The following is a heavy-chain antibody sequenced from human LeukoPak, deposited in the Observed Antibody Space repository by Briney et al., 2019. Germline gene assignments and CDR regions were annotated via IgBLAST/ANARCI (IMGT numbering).Heavy chain of an antibody. CDR1: DYRFRDDYF. V-gene: IGHV4-38-2*02. CDR3: ARVYCSTSDCYHRRADTYYAMDV. Sequence: SETLSLTCTVSDYRFRDDYFWAWIRQPPGKGLGWIGNIFHSGNTYYSPSLNNRVTISLDMSTNQFSLKLNSVTAADTAVYYCARVYCSTSDCYHRRADTYYAMDVWGTGTTVTVSS. D-gene: IGHD2-2*01. CDR2: IFHSGNT. J-gene: IGHJ6*04.